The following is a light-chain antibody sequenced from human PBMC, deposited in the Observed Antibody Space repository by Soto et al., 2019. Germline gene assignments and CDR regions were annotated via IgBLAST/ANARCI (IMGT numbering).Light chain of an antibody. CDR1: RSVSSY. Sequence: NGLAIFSDPLFLSSGEAATLSCRATRSVSSYLAWYQQKPGQAPRLLIYDASSRPTDIPARFSGSGSGTDFTLTISSLEPEDFALYYCQQRSNLPITFGQGTRLEIK. V-gene: IGKV3-11*01. CDR2: DAS. J-gene: IGKJ5*01. CDR3: QQRSNLPIT.